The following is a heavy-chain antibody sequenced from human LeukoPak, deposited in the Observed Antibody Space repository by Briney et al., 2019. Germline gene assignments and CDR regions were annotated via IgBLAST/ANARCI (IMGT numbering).Heavy chain of an antibody. V-gene: IGHV3-15*01. CDR2: IKSKTDGGTT. D-gene: IGHD3-22*01. CDR3: ARRPYYYDSLDY. CDR1: GFTFSNAW. Sequence: GGSLRLSCAASGFTFSNAWMSWVRQAPGKGLEWVGRIKSKTDGGTTDYAAPVKGRFTISRDNAKNSLYLQMNSLRAEDTAVYYCARRPYYYDSLDYWGQGTLVTVSS. J-gene: IGHJ4*02.